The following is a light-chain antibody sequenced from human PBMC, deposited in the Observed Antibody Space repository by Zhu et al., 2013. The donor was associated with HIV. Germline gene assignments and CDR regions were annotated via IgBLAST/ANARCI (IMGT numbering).Light chain of an antibody. CDR3: QQLYDSRT. CDR2: GAS. V-gene: IGKV3-20*01. Sequence: EIVLTQSPGTLSVSPGESATLSCRASRNVYNNNYVAWYQQKPGQAPRLLIYGASNRATGIPERFSGSGSGTDFTLTISRLEPEDSGVYYCQQLYDSRTFGQGTKVEIK. J-gene: IGKJ1*01. CDR1: RNVYNNNY.